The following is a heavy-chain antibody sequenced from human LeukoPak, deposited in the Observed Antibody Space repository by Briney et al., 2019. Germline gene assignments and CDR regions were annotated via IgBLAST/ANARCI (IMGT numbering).Heavy chain of an antibody. J-gene: IGHJ4*02. Sequence: GGSLRLSCAVSGFTFSSYWMTWVRQAPGEGLEWVSGIIDVGDTYYADSVKGRFTISRDSSKNTLYLQMNSLRAEDTATYYCARDYCRGGNCPLPFFDSWGQGTLVIVSS. CDR1: GFTFSSYW. V-gene: IGHV3-23*01. CDR3: ARDYCRGGNCPLPFFDS. CDR2: IIDVGDT. D-gene: IGHD2-15*01.